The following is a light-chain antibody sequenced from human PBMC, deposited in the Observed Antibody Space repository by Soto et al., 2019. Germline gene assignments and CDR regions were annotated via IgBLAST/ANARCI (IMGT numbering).Light chain of an antibody. CDR1: SSDVGAYNY. J-gene: IGLJ2*01. V-gene: IGLV2-8*01. CDR2: EVN. CDR3: SSYASRNNVL. Sequence: QSALTQPPSASGSPGQSVTISCTGTSSDVGAYNYVSWYQQHPGKAPKLMIYEVNKRPSGVPDRFSGSKSGNTASLTVSGLQADDEPAYYCSSYASRNNVLFGGGTKLTVL.